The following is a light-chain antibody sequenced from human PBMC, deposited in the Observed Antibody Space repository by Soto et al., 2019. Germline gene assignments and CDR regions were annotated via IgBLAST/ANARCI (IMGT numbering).Light chain of an antibody. CDR1: QSISSW. V-gene: IGKV1-5*03. J-gene: IGKJ3*01. CDR2: RAS. CDR3: QQYNSYSGFT. Sequence: DIQMTQSPSTLSASVGDRVTITCRASQSISSWLAWYQQKPGKAPKLLIYRASSLESGVPSRFSGSGSGTEFTLTISSLQPDDFATYYCQQYNSYSGFTCGPGTKVDIK.